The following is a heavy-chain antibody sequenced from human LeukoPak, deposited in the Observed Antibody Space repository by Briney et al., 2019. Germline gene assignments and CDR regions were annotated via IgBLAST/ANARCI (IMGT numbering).Heavy chain of an antibody. V-gene: IGHV4-39*07. CDR2: LFYSGST. CDR3: ARGFDN. Sequence: SETLSLTCSVSDASVNTSFYFWGWIRQPPGKGLEWIGSLFYSGSTYYNPSLKSRVTISKDSSGNQLSLISLTTTSVTAADTAVYYCARGFDNWGLGTLVTVSS. J-gene: IGHJ4*02. CDR1: DASVNTSFYF.